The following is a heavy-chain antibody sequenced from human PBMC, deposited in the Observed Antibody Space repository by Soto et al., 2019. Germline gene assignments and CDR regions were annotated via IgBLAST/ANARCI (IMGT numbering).Heavy chain of an antibody. V-gene: IGHV3-11*05. CDR3: ARLRVTGYFDY. CDR1: GFTFSDHY. Sequence: QVQLVESGGGLVKPGGSLRLSCVASGFTFSDHYMTWIRQAPGKGLEWLSYISTSSSYTNYADSVKGRFTISRDNAMNSLYLKMNSLRAEDTAVDYCARLRVTGYFDYWGQGTLVTVSS. J-gene: IGHJ4*02. CDR2: ISTSSSYT.